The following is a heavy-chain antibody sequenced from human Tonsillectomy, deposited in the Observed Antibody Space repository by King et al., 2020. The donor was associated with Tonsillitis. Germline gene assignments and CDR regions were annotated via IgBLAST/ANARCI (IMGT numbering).Heavy chain of an antibody. Sequence: QLVQSGGGVAQPGRSLRLSCAASGFTFTSYGMHWVRQAPGKGLEWVAVISYDGSDKYYADSVKGRFTISRDNSKNTLYLQMNSLRVEDTAVYYCAKDLYYYDSSGYLDYWGQGTLVTVSS. CDR1: GFTFTSYG. CDR2: ISYDGSDK. D-gene: IGHD3-22*01. CDR3: AKDLYYYDSSGYLDY. J-gene: IGHJ4*02. V-gene: IGHV3-30*18.